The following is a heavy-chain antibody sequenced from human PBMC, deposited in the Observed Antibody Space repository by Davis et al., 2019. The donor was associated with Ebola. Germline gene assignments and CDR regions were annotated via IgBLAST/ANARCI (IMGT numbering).Heavy chain of an antibody. D-gene: IGHD1-1*01. V-gene: IGHV1-18*04. Sequence: ASVLVSCKASGYTFISYGISWVRPAPGHGLEWMGWISAYNGNTNYAQKLQGRVTMTTDTSTSTAYMELRSLRSDDTAVYYCARGRDNGNGGDVWGQGTTVTVSS. J-gene: IGHJ6*02. CDR3: ARGRDNGNGGDV. CDR2: ISAYNGNT. CDR1: GYTFISYG.